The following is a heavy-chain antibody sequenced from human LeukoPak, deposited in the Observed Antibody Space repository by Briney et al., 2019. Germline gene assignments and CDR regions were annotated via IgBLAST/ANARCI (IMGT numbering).Heavy chain of an antibody. J-gene: IGHJ3*02. CDR2: IYYSGST. CDR3: ARSPSLGRYSSGWYSAFDI. CDR1: GGSISSYY. D-gene: IGHD6-19*01. V-gene: IGHV4-59*12. Sequence: SETLSLTCTVSGGSISSYYWSWIRQPPGKGLEWIGYIYYSGSTNYNPSLKSRVTISVDTSKNQFSLKLSSVTAADTAVYYCARSPSLGRYSSGWYSAFDIWGQGTMVTVSS.